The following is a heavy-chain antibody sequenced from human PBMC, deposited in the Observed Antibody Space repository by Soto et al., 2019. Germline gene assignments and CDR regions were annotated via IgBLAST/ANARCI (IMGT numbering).Heavy chain of an antibody. CDR2: TKGDGTST. CDR1: GFTFSDHW. V-gene: IGHV3-74*01. D-gene: IGHD6-13*01. Sequence: EVQLVESGGGLVQPGGSLRLSCAASGFTFSDHWMHWVRQAPGKGLVWVSYTKGDGTSTRYADSVKGRFTISSDSAKSTLYLQMNSLRAEDTAVYYCARNGIWSSYDYLGQGALVTVSS. J-gene: IGHJ4*02. CDR3: ARNGIWSSYDY.